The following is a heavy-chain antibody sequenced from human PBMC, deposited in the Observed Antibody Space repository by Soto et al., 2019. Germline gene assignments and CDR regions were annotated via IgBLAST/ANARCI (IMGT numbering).Heavy chain of an antibody. CDR2: ISSSSSYI. J-gene: IGHJ3*02. CDR1: GFTFSSYS. CDR3: ARDRSGSYYPYAFAI. V-gene: IGHV3-21*01. D-gene: IGHD1-26*01. Sequence: EVQLVESGGGLVKPGGSLRLSCAASGFTFSSYSMNWVRQAPGKGLEWVSSISSSSSYIYYADSVKGRFTISRDNAKNSLYLQMNSQRGEDTAVYYCARDRSGSYYPYAFAIWGQATMDTDS.